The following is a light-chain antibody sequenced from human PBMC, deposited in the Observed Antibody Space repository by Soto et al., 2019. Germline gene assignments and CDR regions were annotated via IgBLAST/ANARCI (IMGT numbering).Light chain of an antibody. CDR3: QQRSNWPSIT. V-gene: IGKV3D-20*02. Sequence: EIVLTQSPGTLSLSPGERATLSCRASQSVSSSYLAWYQQKPGQAPRLLIYGAYTRATGIPARFSGSGSGTDFTLTINSLEPEDSAVYYCQQRSNWPSITFGQGTRLEIK. J-gene: IGKJ5*01. CDR1: QSVSSSY. CDR2: GAY.